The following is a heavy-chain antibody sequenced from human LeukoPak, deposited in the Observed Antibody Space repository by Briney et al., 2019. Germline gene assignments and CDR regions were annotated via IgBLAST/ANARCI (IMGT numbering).Heavy chain of an antibody. D-gene: IGHD6-19*01. CDR3: ARGESSSGSMFWYFDY. CDR1: GGSFSGYY. V-gene: IGHV4-34*01. J-gene: IGHJ4*02. Sequence: KPSETLSLTCAVYGGSFSGYYWSSIRQPPGKGLEWIGEINHSGSTNYNPSLKSRVTISVDTSKNQFSLKLSSVTAADTAVYYCARGESSSGSMFWYFDYWGQGTLVTVSS. CDR2: INHSGST.